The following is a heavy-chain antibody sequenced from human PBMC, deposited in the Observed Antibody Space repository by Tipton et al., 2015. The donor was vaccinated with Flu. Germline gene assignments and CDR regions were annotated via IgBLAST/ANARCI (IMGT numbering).Heavy chain of an antibody. Sequence: TLSLTCSVSGDSVGSDYYWGWIRQSPGKGLEWIGNSYHTGNSYYNPTLKSRVTISLDTSKNQFSLKLSSVTAADTAVYYCARRSYNFWSGYPDYWGQGTLVTVSS. CDR3: ARRSYNFWSGYPDY. CDR2: SYHTGNS. J-gene: IGHJ4*02. CDR1: GDSVGSDYY. D-gene: IGHD3-3*01. V-gene: IGHV4-38-2*01.